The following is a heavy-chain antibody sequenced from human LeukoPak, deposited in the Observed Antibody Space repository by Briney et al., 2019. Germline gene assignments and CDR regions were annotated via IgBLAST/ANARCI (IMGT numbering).Heavy chain of an antibody. V-gene: IGHV3-23*01. D-gene: IGHD3-22*01. J-gene: IGHJ4*02. CDR2: ISGSGGST. Sequence: GGSLRLSCAASGFTFSSYSMNWVRQAPGKGLEWVSAISGSGGSTYYADSVKGRFTISRDNSKNTLYLQMNSLRAEDTAVYYCARVSKISGYYLYWGQGTLVTVSS. CDR1: GFTFSSYS. CDR3: ARVSKISGYYLY.